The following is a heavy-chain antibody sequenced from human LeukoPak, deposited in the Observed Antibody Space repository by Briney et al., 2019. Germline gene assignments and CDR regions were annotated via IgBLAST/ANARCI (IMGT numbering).Heavy chain of an antibody. Sequence: HSGGSPRLSCAASGFTFSSYAMSWVRQLPGKGLEWLSYINDSGGSTYYADSVKGRFVISRDNSKNSLYLQINSLRAEDTAIYYCATYDYVWGRYRLAQSDYWGQGTLVTVSS. D-gene: IGHD3-16*02. V-gene: IGHV3-23*01. CDR1: GFTFSSYA. J-gene: IGHJ4*02. CDR3: ATYDYVWGRYRLAQSDY. CDR2: INDSGGST.